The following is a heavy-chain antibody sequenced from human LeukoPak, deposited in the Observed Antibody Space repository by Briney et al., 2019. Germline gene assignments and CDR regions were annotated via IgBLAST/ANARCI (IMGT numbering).Heavy chain of an antibody. CDR1: GFTFNNAW. CDR2: ISSSGSTI. V-gene: IGHV3-48*04. CDR3: AKEGSYDAFDI. D-gene: IGHD1-26*01. Sequence: PGGSLRLSCAASGFTFNNAWMNWVRQAPGKGLEWVSYISSSGSTINYADSVMGRFTVSRDNAENSLYLQMSSLRADDTAVYYCAKEGSYDAFDIWGQGTMVTVSS. J-gene: IGHJ3*02.